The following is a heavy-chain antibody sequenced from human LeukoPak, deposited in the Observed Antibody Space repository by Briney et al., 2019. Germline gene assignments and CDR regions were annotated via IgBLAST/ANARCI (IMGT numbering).Heavy chain of an antibody. CDR3: ARVPVGATSGS. CDR2: ISYDGNKT. V-gene: IGHV3-30*04. J-gene: IGHJ4*02. CDR1: GFTFSGYT. Sequence: GGSLRLSCAASGFTFSGYTLHWVRQAPGKGLEWVAVISYDGNKTYFADSVKGRFTISRDNAKNSLYLQMNSLRAEDTAVYYCARVPVGATSGSWGQGTLVTVSS. D-gene: IGHD1-26*01.